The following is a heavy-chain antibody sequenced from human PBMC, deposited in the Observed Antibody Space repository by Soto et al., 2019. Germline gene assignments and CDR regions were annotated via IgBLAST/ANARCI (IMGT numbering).Heavy chain of an antibody. D-gene: IGHD3-22*01. CDR1: GGSISSYY. Sequence: QVQLQESGPGLVKPSETLSLTCTVSGGSISSYYWSWIRQPPGKGLEWIGYIYYSGSTNYNPSLKSRVTMTVDTSKNHFSLKLSSVTAADTAVYYCASDYDDSSGWARAFDIWGQGTMVTVSS. CDR3: ASDYDDSSGWARAFDI. J-gene: IGHJ3*02. V-gene: IGHV4-59*01. CDR2: IYYSGST.